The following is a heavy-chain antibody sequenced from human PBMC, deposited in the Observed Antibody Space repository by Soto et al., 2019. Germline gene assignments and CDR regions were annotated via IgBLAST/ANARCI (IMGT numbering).Heavy chain of an antibody. V-gene: IGHV3-49*04. J-gene: IGHJ4*02. Sequence: GGSLRLSCTASGFTFGDYAISWVRQAPGKGLEWVGFIRSKAYGGTTEYAASVKGRFTISRDDSKSIAYLQMNSLKTEDTAVYYCTRDLAAAGFTLYYFDYWGQGTLVTVSS. CDR3: TRDLAAAGFTLYYFDY. D-gene: IGHD6-13*01. CDR1: GFTFGDYA. CDR2: IRSKAYGGTT.